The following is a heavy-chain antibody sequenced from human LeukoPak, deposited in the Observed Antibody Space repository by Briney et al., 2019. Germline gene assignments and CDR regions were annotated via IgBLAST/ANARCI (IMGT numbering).Heavy chain of an antibody. CDR2: IYHGGNT. CDR1: GGSISSTNW. Sequence: PSGTLSLTCAVSGGSISSTNWWTWVRQPPGKGLEWIGEIYHGGNTNYNPSLRSRVTISLDKSKNQFSVKLNSVTAADTAVYYCVSGGGVAAAGAFDVWGQGTMVTVSS. D-gene: IGHD6-13*01. CDR3: VSGGGVAAAGAFDV. J-gene: IGHJ3*01. V-gene: IGHV4-4*02.